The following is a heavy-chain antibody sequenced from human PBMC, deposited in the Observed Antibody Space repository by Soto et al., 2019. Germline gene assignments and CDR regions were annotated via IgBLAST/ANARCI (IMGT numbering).Heavy chain of an antibody. Sequence: GGSLRLSCAASGFTFSSYGMHWVRQAPGKGLEWVAVIWYDGSNKYYADSVKGRFTISRDNSKNTLYLQMNSLRAEDTAVYYCARESSSSWSPFDYWGQGTLVTVSS. CDR2: IWYDGSNK. V-gene: IGHV3-33*01. CDR3: ARESSSSWSPFDY. CDR1: GFTFSSYG. D-gene: IGHD6-13*01. J-gene: IGHJ4*02.